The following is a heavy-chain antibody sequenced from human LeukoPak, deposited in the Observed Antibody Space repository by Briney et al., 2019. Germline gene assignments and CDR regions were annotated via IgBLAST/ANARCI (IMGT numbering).Heavy chain of an antibody. V-gene: IGHV1-69*13. CDR2: IIPIFGTA. D-gene: IGHD6-19*01. CDR1: GGTFSSYA. CDR3: AWRGSSGWYFFDY. Sequence: GASVKVSCKASGGTFSSYAISWVRQAPGQGLEWMGGIIPIFGTANYAQKFQGRVTITADESTSTAYMELSSLRSEDTAVYYCAWRGSSGWYFFDYWGQGTLVTVSS. J-gene: IGHJ4*02.